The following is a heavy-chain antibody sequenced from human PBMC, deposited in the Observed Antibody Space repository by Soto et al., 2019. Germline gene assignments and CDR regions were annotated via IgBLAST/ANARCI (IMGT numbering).Heavy chain of an antibody. CDR1: GFTFSNAW. D-gene: IGHD3-10*01. Sequence: GGSLRLSCAASGFTFSNAWMNWVRQAPGKGLEWVGRIKSKTDGGTTDYAAPVKGRFTISRDDSKNTLYLQMNSLKTEDTAVYYCTTPQTLWFGELYYGMDVWGQGTTVTVSS. CDR3: TTPQTLWFGELYYGMDV. J-gene: IGHJ6*02. CDR2: IKSKTDGGTT. V-gene: IGHV3-15*07.